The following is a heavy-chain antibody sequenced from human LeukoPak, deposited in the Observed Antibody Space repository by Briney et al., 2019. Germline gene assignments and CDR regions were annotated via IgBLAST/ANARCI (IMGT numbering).Heavy chain of an antibody. D-gene: IGHD1-14*01. V-gene: IGHV3-23*01. CDR3: ATRKPDYYFDY. CDR2: IIGSGGTT. J-gene: IGHJ4*02. CDR1: GFIFNSYA. Sequence: PGGSLRLSCAASGFIFNSYAMSWVRQAPGKGLEWVSDIIGSGGTTYYADSVKGRFTISRDNSKNTLYLQMNSLRAEDTAIYYCATRKPDYYFDYWGQGTLVTVSS.